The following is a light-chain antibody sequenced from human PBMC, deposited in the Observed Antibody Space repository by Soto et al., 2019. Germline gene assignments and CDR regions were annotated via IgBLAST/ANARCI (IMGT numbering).Light chain of an antibody. CDR3: MQALQTPLT. Sequence: DIVMTQSPLSLPVIPGEPASISCWSSQSLLDSNGNNHLNWYLQKPGQSPQVLIYLGSNRASGVPDRFSGSGSGTEFTLKISRVEAEDVGLYYCMQALQTPLTFCQGTRLEIK. J-gene: IGKJ5*01. V-gene: IGKV2-28*01. CDR1: QSLLDSNGNNH. CDR2: LGS.